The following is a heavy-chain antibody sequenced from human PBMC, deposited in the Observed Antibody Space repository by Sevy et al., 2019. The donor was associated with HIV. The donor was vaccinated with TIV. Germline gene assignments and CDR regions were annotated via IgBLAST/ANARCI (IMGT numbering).Heavy chain of an antibody. CDR2: IYYSGST. CDR3: ARAMVRGALDY. J-gene: IGHJ4*02. D-gene: IGHD3-10*01. CDR1: GGSISSYY. V-gene: IGHV4-59*01. Sequence: SETLSLTCIVSGGSISSYYWSWIRQPPGKGLEWIGYIYYSGSTNYNPSLKSRVTISVDTSKNQFSLKLSSVTAADTAVYYCARAMVRGALDYWGQGTLVTVSS.